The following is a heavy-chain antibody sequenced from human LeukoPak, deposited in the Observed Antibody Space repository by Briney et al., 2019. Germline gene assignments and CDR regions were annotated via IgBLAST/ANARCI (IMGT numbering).Heavy chain of an antibody. CDR2: IYHSGST. J-gene: IGHJ4*02. Sequence: SETLSLTCAVSGGSISSSNWWSWVRQPPGKGLEWIGEIYHSGSTNYNPSLKSRVTISVDTSKSQFSLKLPSVTAADTAVYYCGRTWGYYFDYWGQGTLVTVSS. V-gene: IGHV4-4*02. D-gene: IGHD3-16*01. CDR1: GGSISSSNW. CDR3: GRTWGYYFDY.